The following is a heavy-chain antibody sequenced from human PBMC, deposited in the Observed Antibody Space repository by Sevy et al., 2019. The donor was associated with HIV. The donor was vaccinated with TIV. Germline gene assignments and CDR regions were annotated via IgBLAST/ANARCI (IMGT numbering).Heavy chain of an antibody. CDR3: AKVLHIVVVPAAIDYYYGMDV. CDR2: IRFDGTIK. D-gene: IGHD2-2*01. CDR1: GFTFSTYG. Sequence: GGSLRLSCAASGFTFSTYGMHWVRQAPGKGLEWMAFIRFDGTIKYYTDAVTGRLTISRDNSKNTLYLQMNSLRAEDTAVYFCAKVLHIVVVPAAIDYYYGMDVWGQGTTVTVSS. V-gene: IGHV3-30*02. J-gene: IGHJ6*02.